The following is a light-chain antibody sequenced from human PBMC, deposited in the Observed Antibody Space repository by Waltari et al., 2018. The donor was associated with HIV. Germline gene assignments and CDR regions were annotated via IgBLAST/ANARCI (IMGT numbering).Light chain of an antibody. CDR3: HQSYTNPYT. J-gene: IGKJ2*01. Sequence: DIQMTQSPSSLSASVGDTVTITCRASQFISRYLSWYQQTPGNAPKLLIYAASTLHSGFPSRFSGSGSGTDFTLTISGLQSEDFATYYCHQSYTNPYTFGLGTQVDIK. CDR1: QFISRY. V-gene: IGKV1-39*01. CDR2: AAS.